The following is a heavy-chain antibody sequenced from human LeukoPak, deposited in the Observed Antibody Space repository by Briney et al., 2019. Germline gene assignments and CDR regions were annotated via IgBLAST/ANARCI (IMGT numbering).Heavy chain of an antibody. V-gene: IGHV4-38-2*01. Sequence: SETLSLTCAVSGYSISSGYYWGWIRQPPGKGLEWIGSIYHSGSTYYNPSLKSRVTISVDTSKNQFSLKLRSVTAADTAVYYCAAEYYDILTGYYRVRAFDIWGQGTMVTVSS. D-gene: IGHD3-9*01. J-gene: IGHJ3*02. CDR3: AAEYYDILTGYYRVRAFDI. CDR2: IYHSGST. CDR1: GYSISSGYY.